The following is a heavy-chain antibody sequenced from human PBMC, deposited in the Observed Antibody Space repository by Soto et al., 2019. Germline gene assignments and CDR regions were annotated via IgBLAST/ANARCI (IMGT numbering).Heavy chain of an antibody. D-gene: IGHD5-12*01. CDR1: GYTFTGYY. J-gene: IGHJ4*02. CDR2: INLNSGGT. Sequence: ASVKVSCKASGYTFTGYYMHWVRQAPGQGLEWMGWINLNSGGTNYAQKFQGWVTMTRDTSISTAYMELSRLRSDDTAVYYCARGGGYDIVDYWGQGTLVTVSS. V-gene: IGHV1-2*04. CDR3: ARGGGYDIVDY.